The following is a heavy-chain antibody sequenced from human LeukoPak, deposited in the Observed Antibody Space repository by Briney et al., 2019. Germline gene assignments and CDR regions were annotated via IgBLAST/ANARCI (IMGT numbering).Heavy chain of an antibody. CDR2: ISAYNGNT. V-gene: IGHV1-18*01. CDR3: ARDDDILTGYPDY. Sequence: GASVKVSCKASGYTFTSYGISWVRQAPGQGLEWMGWISAYNGNTNYAQKLQGRVTMTTDTSTSTAYIELRSLRSDDTAVYYCARDDDILTGYPDYWGQGTLVTVAS. D-gene: IGHD3-9*01. J-gene: IGHJ4*02. CDR1: GYTFTSYG.